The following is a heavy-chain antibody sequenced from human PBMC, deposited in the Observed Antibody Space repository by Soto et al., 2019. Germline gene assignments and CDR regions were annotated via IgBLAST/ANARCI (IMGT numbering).Heavy chain of an antibody. J-gene: IGHJ5*02. Sequence: GGSLRLSCVASGFLFSIYAMSLVRQSPGKGLEWVSFISGGGDSPKYAESVKGRFTVSRDNSKNTLYLQMSSLRAEDAATYFCARDMTVTGMGARSESLDLWGQGTLVTVSS. CDR1: GFLFSIYA. CDR3: ARDMTVTGMGARSESLDL. CDR2: ISGGGDSP. V-gene: IGHV3-23*01. D-gene: IGHD2-21*02.